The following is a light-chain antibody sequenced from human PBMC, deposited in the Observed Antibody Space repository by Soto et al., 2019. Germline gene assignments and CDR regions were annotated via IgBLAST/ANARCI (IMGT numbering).Light chain of an antibody. V-gene: IGKV2-30*01. CDR1: QSLVYGNGNTY. CDR3: MQGTHWPYT. Sequence: DVALTQSPLSLPVTLGQPASISCRSSQSLVYGNGNTYLNWFHQRPGQPPRRLIYKVSDRDYGVPDRFSGSESGTDFTLNISRVEAEDVGIYSCMQGTHWPYTFGQGTKLEIQ. J-gene: IGKJ2*01. CDR2: KVS.